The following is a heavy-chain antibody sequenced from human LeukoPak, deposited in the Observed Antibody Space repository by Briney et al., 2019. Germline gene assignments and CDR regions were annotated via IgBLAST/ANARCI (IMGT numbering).Heavy chain of an antibody. CDR1: GSRFTSYW. J-gene: IGHJ3*02. V-gene: IGHV5-51*01. D-gene: IGHD3-22*01. Sequence: LGESLQISCQGSGSRFTSYWIGWVRQMPGKGLEWMGIIYPGDSDTRYSPSFQGQVTISADKSISTAYLQWSSLKASDTAMYYCARPYDSSGRGAFDIWGQGTMVTVSS. CDR2: IYPGDSDT. CDR3: ARPYDSSGRGAFDI.